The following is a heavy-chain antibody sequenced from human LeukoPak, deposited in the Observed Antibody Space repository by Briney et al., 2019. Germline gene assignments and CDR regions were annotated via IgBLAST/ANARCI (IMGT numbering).Heavy chain of an antibody. CDR1: GGSFSGDY. CDR3: ARGRFSSGYYHHFDY. Sequence: SETLSLTCAVYGGSFSGDYWSWIRQPPGKGLEWIGEINHSGSTNYNPSLKSRVTISVDTSKNQFSLKLSSVTAADTAVYYCARGRFSSGYYHHFDYWGQGTLVTVSS. CDR2: INHSGST. V-gene: IGHV4-34*01. J-gene: IGHJ4*02. D-gene: IGHD3-22*01.